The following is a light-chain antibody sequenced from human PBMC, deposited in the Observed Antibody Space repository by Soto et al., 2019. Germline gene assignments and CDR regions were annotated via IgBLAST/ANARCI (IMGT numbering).Light chain of an antibody. J-gene: IGLJ1*01. V-gene: IGLV2-14*01. CDR3: SSYTSSSTLV. CDR2: EVN. CDR1: SSDIGAYDY. Sequence: QSALTQPASLSGSPGQSITISCTGTSSDIGAYDYVSWFQQHPGKAPKLMISEVNNRPSGVSNRFSGFKSGNTASLTISGLQAEDEADYYCSSYTSSSTLVFGTGTKVTVL.